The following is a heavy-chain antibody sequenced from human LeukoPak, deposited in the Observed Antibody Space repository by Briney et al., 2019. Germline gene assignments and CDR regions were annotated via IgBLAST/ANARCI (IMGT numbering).Heavy chain of an antibody. CDR3: ARGIEPLKLSNMDV. V-gene: IGHV1-2*02. CDR1: GYTLTGYY. CDR2: INPIGGGT. Sequence: ASVEVSCGASGYTLTGYYIHWVRQPPGKGFEWVGWINPIGGGTIYAQKFQGRVTMTRDTSMSTAYMELSRLRSDDTAMYYCARGIEPLKLSNMDVWGKGTTVTVSS. J-gene: IGHJ6*03. D-gene: IGHD3-3*02.